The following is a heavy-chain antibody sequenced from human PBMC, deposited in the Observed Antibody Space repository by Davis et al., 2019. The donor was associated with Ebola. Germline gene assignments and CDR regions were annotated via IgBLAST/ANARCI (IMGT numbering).Heavy chain of an antibody. D-gene: IGHD6-19*01. CDR1: GGSFSDYY. V-gene: IGHV4-34*01. J-gene: IGHJ4*02. Sequence: GSLRLSCAVYGGSFSDYYWSWIRQPPGKGLEWIGEVNPSGSTNYSPSLRSRVTISVDTSKNQFSLKLTSVTAADTAVYYCARTTRGSGGSGWFLDYWGQGTPVTVSS. CDR2: VNPSGST. CDR3: ARTTRGSGGSGWFLDY.